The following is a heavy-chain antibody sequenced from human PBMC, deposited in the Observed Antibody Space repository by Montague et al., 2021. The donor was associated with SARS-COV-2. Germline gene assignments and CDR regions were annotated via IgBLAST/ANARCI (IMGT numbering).Heavy chain of an antibody. D-gene: IGHD3-3*01. CDR3: ARDRFWGVVPFDP. Sequence: SLRLSCAASGFTFSSYWMHWVRQAPGKGLVWVSRINSDGSSTSYADPVKGRFTISRDNAKNTLYLQMNSLRAEDTAVYYCARDRFWGVVPFDPWGQGTLVTVSS. J-gene: IGHJ5*02. V-gene: IGHV3-74*01. CDR2: INSDGSST. CDR1: GFTFSSYW.